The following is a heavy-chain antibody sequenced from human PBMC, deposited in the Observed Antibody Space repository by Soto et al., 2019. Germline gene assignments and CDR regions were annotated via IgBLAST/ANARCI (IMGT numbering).Heavy chain of an antibody. CDR3: ARDGVGGYYGLDV. Sequence: QVQLMQSGGEVKKPGAAVKVSCKTSGYTFSNSGVSWVRQAPGQGLEWVGWISVENGNTKYAQKVQGRVTITADTSTSTADMELQSLRSDDTAVYFGARDGVGGYYGLDVWGKGTTVTVSS. V-gene: IGHV1-18*01. J-gene: IGHJ6*04. D-gene: IGHD2-8*01. CDR2: ISVENGNT. CDR1: GYTFSNSG.